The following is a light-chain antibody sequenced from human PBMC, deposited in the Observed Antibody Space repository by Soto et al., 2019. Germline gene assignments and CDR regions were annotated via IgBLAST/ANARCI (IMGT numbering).Light chain of an antibody. V-gene: IGKV1-5*03. CDR2: KAS. CDR1: QSISSW. Sequence: DIQMTQSPSTLSASVGDRVTITCRASQSISSWLAWYQQKPGKAPKLLIYKASSLESGVPSRFSGSGSGTEFTLNISSLQPDDLATYYCQQYNSYSRTFGQGTKVEI. CDR3: QQYNSYSRT. J-gene: IGKJ1*01.